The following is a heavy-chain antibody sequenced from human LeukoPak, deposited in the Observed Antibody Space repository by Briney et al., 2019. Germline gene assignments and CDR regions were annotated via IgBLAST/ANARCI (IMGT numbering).Heavy chain of an antibody. CDR1: GGSFSGYY. D-gene: IGHD3-16*01. J-gene: IGHJ6*04. CDR2: INHSGST. Sequence: SETLSLTCAVYGGSFSGYYWSWIRRPPGKGLEWIGEINHSGSTNYNPSLKSRVTISVDTSKNQFSLKLSSVTAADTAVYYCARSKIWDYYYGMDVWGKGTTVTVSS. V-gene: IGHV4-34*01. CDR3: ARSKIWDYYYGMDV.